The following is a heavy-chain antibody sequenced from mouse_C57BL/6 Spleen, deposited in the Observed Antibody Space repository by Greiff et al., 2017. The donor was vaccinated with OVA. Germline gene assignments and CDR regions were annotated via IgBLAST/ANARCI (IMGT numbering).Heavy chain of an antibody. CDR2: ISDGGSYT. Sequence: EVHLVESGGGLVKPGGSLKLSCAASGFTFSSYAMSWVRQTPEKRLEWVATISDGGSYTYYPDNVKGRFTISRDNAKNNLYLQMSHLKSEDTAMYYCARGDYYGDYWGQGTTLTVSS. CDR1: GFTFSSYA. CDR3: ARGDYYGDY. D-gene: IGHD1-2*01. J-gene: IGHJ2*01. V-gene: IGHV5-4*01.